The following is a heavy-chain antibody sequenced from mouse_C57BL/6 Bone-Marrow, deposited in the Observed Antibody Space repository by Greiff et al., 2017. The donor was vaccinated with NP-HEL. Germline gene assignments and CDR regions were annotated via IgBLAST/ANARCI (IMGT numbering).Heavy chain of an antibody. Sequence: VQLKESGAELVRPGASVKLSCTASGFNIKDDYMHWVKQRPEQGLEWIGWIDPENGDTEYASKFQGKATITADTSSNTAYLQLSSLTSEDTAVYYCTTTIRAYWGQGTLVTVSA. J-gene: IGHJ3*01. CDR2: IDPENGDT. CDR1: GFNIKDDY. CDR3: TTTIRAY. D-gene: IGHD2-12*01. V-gene: IGHV14-4*01.